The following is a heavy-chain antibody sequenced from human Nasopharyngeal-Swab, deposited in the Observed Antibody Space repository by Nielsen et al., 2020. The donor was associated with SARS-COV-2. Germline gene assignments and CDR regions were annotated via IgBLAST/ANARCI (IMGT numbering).Heavy chain of an antibody. CDR3: ARGSGGSSSWYTGYYYYGMDV. J-gene: IGHJ6*02. CDR2: INHSGST. D-gene: IGHD6-13*01. Sequence: GSLRLSCAASGFTFSTYSMNWVRQAPGKGLEWIGEINHSGSTNYNPSLKSRVTISVDTSKNQFSLKLSSVTAADTAVYYCARGSGGSSSWYTGYYYYGMDVWGQGTTVTVSS. CDR1: GFTFSTYS. V-gene: IGHV4-34*01.